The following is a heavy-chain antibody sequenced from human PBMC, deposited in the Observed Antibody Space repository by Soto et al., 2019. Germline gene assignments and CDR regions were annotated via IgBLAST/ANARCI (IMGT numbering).Heavy chain of an antibody. J-gene: IGHJ4*02. Sequence: SETLSLTCAVYGGSFSGYYWSWIRQPPGKGLEWIGEINHSGSTNYNPSLKSRVTISVDTSKNQFSLKLSSVTAADTAVYYCARGRHYDYIWGSYRSPGYFDYWGQGTLVTVSS. V-gene: IGHV4-34*01. D-gene: IGHD3-16*02. CDR1: GGSFSGYY. CDR3: ARGRHYDYIWGSYRSPGYFDY. CDR2: INHSGST.